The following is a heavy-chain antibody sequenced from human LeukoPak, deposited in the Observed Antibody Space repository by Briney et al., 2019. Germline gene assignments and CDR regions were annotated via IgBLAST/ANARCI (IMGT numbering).Heavy chain of an antibody. CDR1: GFTFSDYG. J-gene: IGHJ4*02. Sequence: GGSLRLSCAASGFTFSDYGMYWVRQAPGKGLEWVAFILYDGSIKDYGDSVKGRFTISRDNSKNTLYLQMNSLRAEDTAVYYCAKDRAVAVIYYFDYWGQGTLVTVSS. CDR2: ILYDGSIK. V-gene: IGHV3-30*02. CDR3: AKDRAVAVIYYFDY. D-gene: IGHD6-19*01.